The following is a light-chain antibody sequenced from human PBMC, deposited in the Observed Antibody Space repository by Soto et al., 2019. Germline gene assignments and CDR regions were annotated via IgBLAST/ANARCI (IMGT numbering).Light chain of an antibody. CDR1: RSNIGSNT. Sequence: QSFLTQPPSASGTPGQRVTIACSGSRSNIGSNTVNWFQQLPGTAPKLLIYSDNQRPSGVPGRFSGSKSGTSASLAISGLQSEGEADYYCAAWDDSLNGRHVFGTGTKVTVL. V-gene: IGLV1-44*01. CDR3: AAWDDSLNGRHV. CDR2: SDN. J-gene: IGLJ1*01.